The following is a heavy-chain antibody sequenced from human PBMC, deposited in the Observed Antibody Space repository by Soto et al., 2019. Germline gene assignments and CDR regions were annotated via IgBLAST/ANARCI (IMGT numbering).Heavy chain of an antibody. CDR3: ATVKAQLWSALDY. D-gene: IGHD3-10*01. CDR1: GFTFSSYA. Sequence: GGSLRLSCAASGFTFSSYAMSWVRQAPGKGLEWVSGINGSGGSTYYADSVKGRFTISRDNSKNTRYLQMNSLRAEDTAIFYCATVKAQLWSALDYWGQGTLVTVSS. CDR2: INGSGGST. V-gene: IGHV3-23*01. J-gene: IGHJ4*02.